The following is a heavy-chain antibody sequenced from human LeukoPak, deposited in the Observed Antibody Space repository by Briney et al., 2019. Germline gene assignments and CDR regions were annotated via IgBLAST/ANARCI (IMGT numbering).Heavy chain of an antibody. V-gene: IGHV7-4-1*02. J-gene: IGHJ6*02. CDR3: ARGLRERLVLRYFDWLPNSEYYYYGMDV. CDR2: INTNTGNP. CDR1: GYTFTSYA. Sequence: ASVKVSCKASGYTFTSYAMNWVRQAPGQGLEWMGWINTNTGNPTYAQGFTGRFVFSLDTSVSTAYLQISSLKAEDTAVYYCARGLRERLVLRYFDWLPNSEYYYYGMDVWGQGTTVTVSS. D-gene: IGHD3-9*01.